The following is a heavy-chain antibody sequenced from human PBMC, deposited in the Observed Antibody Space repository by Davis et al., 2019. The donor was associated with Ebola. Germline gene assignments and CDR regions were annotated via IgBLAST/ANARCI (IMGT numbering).Heavy chain of an antibody. CDR2: FNPHNGNT. CDR3: ARAQFPTTSDH. Sequence: ASVKVSCKASGYTFTSYGITWVRQAPGQGLEWMGWFNPHNGNTNHAQNVQGRVTMTTDTSTSTAYMEVGSLRSDDTAVYYCARAQFPTTSDHWGQGTLVTVSS. CDR1: GYTFTSYG. V-gene: IGHV1-18*04. J-gene: IGHJ4*02. D-gene: IGHD1-1*01.